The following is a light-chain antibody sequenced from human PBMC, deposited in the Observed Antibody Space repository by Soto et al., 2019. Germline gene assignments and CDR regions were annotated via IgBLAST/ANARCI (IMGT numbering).Light chain of an antibody. Sequence: DIQMTQSPSSLSASVGDTISITCRSFQTIRKSLNWYQQRPGKAPKLLIFGASNLEAGVPSRFRGSGSGTDFTFTISRLQPEDIATYYCQQYENLPTFGQGTRLEIK. J-gene: IGKJ5*01. CDR3: QQYENLPT. CDR1: QTIRKS. V-gene: IGKV1-33*01. CDR2: GAS.